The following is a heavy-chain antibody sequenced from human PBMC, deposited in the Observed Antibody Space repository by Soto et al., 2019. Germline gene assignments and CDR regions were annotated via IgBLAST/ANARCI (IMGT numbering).Heavy chain of an antibody. J-gene: IGHJ4*02. D-gene: IGHD6-13*01. V-gene: IGHV3-23*01. CDR3: AKDRGIAAAGTVFDY. CDR1: GFTFSSFA. Sequence: EVQLLESGGGLVQPGGSLRLSCAASGFTFSSFAMSWVRQAPGKGLXXVSAISGSGGSTYYADSVKGRFTISRDNSKNTXYLQMNSLRAEDTAVYYCAKDRGIAAAGTVFDYWGQGTLVTVSS. CDR2: ISGSGGST.